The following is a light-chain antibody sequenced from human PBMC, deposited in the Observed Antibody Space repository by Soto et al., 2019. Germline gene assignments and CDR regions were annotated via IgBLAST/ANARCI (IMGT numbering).Light chain of an antibody. CDR2: LAS. Sequence: DTQMTQSPASLSASVGDRVTITCRASQDIRTDLAWYQQKPGKAPKRLIYLASNLQSVVPSRCSGSGSGTELTLTISSLQPADFGTEFCIQHNSYPITVGPGTKVEIK. CDR3: IQHNSYPIT. CDR1: QDIRTD. J-gene: IGKJ3*01. V-gene: IGKV1-17*01.